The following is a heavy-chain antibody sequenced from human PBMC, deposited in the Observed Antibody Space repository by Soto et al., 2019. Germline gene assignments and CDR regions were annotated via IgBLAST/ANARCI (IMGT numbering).Heavy chain of an antibody. CDR2: ISYDGSNK. D-gene: IGHD4-17*01. V-gene: IGHV3-30*18. J-gene: IGHJ3*02. CDR3: AKDYGGNSVGAFDI. Sequence: QVQLVESGGGVVQPGRSLRLSCAASGFTFSSYGMHWVRQAPGKGLEWVAGISYDGSNKYYADSVKGRFTISRDNSKNPLYLQMNSLRAEDTAVYYCAKDYGGNSVGAFDIWGQGTMVTVSS. CDR1: GFTFSSYG.